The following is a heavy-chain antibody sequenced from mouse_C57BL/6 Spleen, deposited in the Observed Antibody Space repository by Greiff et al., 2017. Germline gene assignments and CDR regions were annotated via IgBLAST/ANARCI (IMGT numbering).Heavy chain of an antibody. CDR2: IWSGGST. J-gene: IGHJ3*01. CDR3: ARKGDDYDVGVLFAY. V-gene: IGHV2-2*01. Sequence: VQVVESGPGLVQPSQSLSITCTVSGFSLTSYGVHWVRQSPGKGLEWLGVIWSGGSTDYNAAFISRLSISKDNSKSQIFFKMNRLQADYTAIYYCARKGDDYDVGVLFAYWGQGTLVTVSA. CDR1: GFSLTSYG. D-gene: IGHD2-4*01.